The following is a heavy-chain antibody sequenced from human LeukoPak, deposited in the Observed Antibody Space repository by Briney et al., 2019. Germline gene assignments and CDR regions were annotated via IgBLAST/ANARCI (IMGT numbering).Heavy chain of an antibody. V-gene: IGHV4-59*01. Sequence: SETLSLTCTVSGGSISSYYWSWIRQPPGKGLEWIGYIYYSGSTNYNPSLKSRVTISVDTSKNQFSLKLSSVTAADTAVYYCARARWLQLPPFYYYYYTDVWGKGTTVTISS. CDR2: IYYSGST. J-gene: IGHJ6*03. CDR3: ARARWLQLPPFYYYYYTDV. D-gene: IGHD5-24*01. CDR1: GGSISSYY.